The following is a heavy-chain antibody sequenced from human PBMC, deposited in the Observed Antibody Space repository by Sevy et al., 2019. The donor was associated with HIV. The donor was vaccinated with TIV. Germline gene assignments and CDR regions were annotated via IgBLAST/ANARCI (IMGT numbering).Heavy chain of an antibody. J-gene: IGHJ3*02. CDR3: ARGNGFYYDSSGYYIPDAFDI. V-gene: IGHV1-69*13. Sequence: ASVKVSCKASGGTFSSYAISWVRQAPGQGLEWMGGIIPIFGTANYAQKFQGRVTITADESTGTAYMELSSLRSEDTAVYYCARGNGFYYDSSGYYIPDAFDIWGQGTMVTVSS. D-gene: IGHD3-22*01. CDR2: IIPIFGTA. CDR1: GGTFSSYA.